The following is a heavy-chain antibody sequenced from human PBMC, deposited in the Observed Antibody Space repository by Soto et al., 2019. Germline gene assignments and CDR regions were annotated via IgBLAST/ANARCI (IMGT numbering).Heavy chain of an antibody. CDR1: GYTFTGHY. D-gene: IGHD1-26*01. CDR3: GRGRSGQIVVFY. Sequence: ASVKVSCKASGYTFTGHYSHWVRQAPEQGPEWMGEIGPESGATRYAQRFQGRVTMTRDMSITTVYMELNNLSPDDTAVYYCGRGRSGQIVVFYWGQGTPVTVSS. CDR2: IGPESGAT. V-gene: IGHV1-2*02. J-gene: IGHJ4*02.